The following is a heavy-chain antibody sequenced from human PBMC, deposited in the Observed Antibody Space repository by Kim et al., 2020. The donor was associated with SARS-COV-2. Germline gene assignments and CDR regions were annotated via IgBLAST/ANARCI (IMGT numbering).Heavy chain of an antibody. Sequence: GGSLRLSCAASGVTLSKDWMNWVRQAPGKGLEYIGRILSNTEGRTTHYAAPVKGRFTISRDDSKNTMLLQMNSLKTVDTAVYFGTTDMGDSGKFYDFDF. CDR3: TTDMGDSGKFYDFDF. V-gene: IGHV3-15*01. D-gene: IGHD1-26*01. CDR1: GVTLSKDW. J-gene: IGHJ4*01. CDR2: ILSNTEGRTT.